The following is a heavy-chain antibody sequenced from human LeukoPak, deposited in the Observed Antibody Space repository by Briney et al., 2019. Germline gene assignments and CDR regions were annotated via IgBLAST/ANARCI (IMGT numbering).Heavy chain of an antibody. Sequence: GGSLRLSCAASGLTVSSNSMSWVRQAPGKGLEWVSFIYSGGSTYYADSVKGRFTISRDNSKNTLYLQMYSLRADDTAVYYCARRAGAYSHPYDYWGQGTLVTVSS. D-gene: IGHD4/OR15-4a*01. CDR3: ARRAGAYSHPYDY. CDR2: IYSGGST. J-gene: IGHJ4*02. V-gene: IGHV3-53*01. CDR1: GLTVSSNS.